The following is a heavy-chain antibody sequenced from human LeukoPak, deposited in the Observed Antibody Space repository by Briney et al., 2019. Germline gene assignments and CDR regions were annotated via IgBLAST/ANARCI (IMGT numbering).Heavy chain of an antibody. Sequence: GGSLRLSCAASGFTFSSYGMHWVRQAPGKGLEWVAVISYDGSNKYYADSVKGRFTISRDNSKNTLYLQMNSLRAEDTAVYYCAKGRYYYYYMDVWGEGTTVTVSS. CDR3: AKGRYYYYYMDV. J-gene: IGHJ6*03. V-gene: IGHV3-30*18. CDR1: GFTFSSYG. CDR2: ISYDGSNK.